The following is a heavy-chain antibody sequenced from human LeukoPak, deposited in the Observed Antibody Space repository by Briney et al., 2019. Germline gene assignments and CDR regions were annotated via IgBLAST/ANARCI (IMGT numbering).Heavy chain of an antibody. Sequence: GGSLRLSCAASGFTFSSYSMNWVRRAPGKGLEWVSSISSSSSYIYYADSVKGRFTISRDNAKNSLYLQMNSLRAEDTAVYYCAREIVANDAFDIWGQGTMVTVSS. CDR2: ISSSSSYI. J-gene: IGHJ3*02. D-gene: IGHD2-15*01. CDR1: GFTFSSYS. V-gene: IGHV3-21*01. CDR3: AREIVANDAFDI.